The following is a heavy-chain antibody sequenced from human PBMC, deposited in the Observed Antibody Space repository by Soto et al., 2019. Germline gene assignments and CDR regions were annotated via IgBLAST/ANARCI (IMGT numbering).Heavy chain of an antibody. Sequence: QVQLQQWGAGLLKPSETLSLTCAVYGGSFSGYYWSWIRQPPGKGLEWIGEINHSGSTNYNPSLKSRGTISVDTSKNQFSLKLSSVTAADTAVYYCARGPSWGGVWLLTRYFQHWGQGTLVTVSS. CDR2: INHSGST. CDR3: ARGPSWGGVWLLTRYFQH. CDR1: GGSFSGYY. V-gene: IGHV4-34*01. D-gene: IGHD3-16*01. J-gene: IGHJ1*01.